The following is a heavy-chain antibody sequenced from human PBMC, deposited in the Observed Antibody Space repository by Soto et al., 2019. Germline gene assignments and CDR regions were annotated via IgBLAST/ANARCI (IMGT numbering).Heavy chain of an antibody. CDR3: AKAPDQYSSGPWCDT. V-gene: IGHV3-30*18. J-gene: IGHJ5*02. CDR1: GFTFSSYG. Sequence: PGGSLRLSCAASGFTFSSYGMHWVRQAPGKGLEWVAVISYDGSNKYYADSVKGRFTISRDNSKNTLYLQMNSLRAEDTAVYYCAKAPDQYSSGPWCDTWGQGTLVAVSS. CDR2: ISYDGSNK. D-gene: IGHD6-19*01.